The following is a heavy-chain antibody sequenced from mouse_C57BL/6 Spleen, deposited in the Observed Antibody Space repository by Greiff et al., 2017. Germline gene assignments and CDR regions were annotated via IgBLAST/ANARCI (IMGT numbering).Heavy chain of an antibody. CDR3: ARALITTVVATDY. D-gene: IGHD1-1*01. CDR1: GYAFSSSW. Sequence: VKLMESGPELVKPGASVKISCTASGYAFSSSWMNWVKQRPGKGLEWIGRIYPGDGDTNYTGKFKGKATLTADKSSSTAYMQLSSLTSEDSAVDFCARALITTVVATDYWGQGTTLTVSS. V-gene: IGHV1-82*01. CDR2: IYPGDGDT. J-gene: IGHJ2*01.